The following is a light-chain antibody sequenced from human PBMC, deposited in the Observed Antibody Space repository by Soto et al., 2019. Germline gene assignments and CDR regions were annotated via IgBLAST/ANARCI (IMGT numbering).Light chain of an antibody. CDR3: TSYTPSSTYV. V-gene: IGLV2-14*03. Sequence: QSVLTQPASVSGSPGQSITISCTGTSSDVGNYNYVSWYRQYPGKAPKLMIYAVSRRPSGVSNRFSGSKSGNTASLTISGLEAEDEADYYCTSYTPSSTYVFGTGTKVTDL. CDR1: SSDVGNYNY. CDR2: AVS. J-gene: IGLJ1*01.